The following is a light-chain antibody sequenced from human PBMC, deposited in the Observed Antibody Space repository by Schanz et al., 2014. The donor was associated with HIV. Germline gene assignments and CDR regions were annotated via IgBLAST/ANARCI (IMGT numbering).Light chain of an antibody. CDR3: ATWDDSLDGWV. CDR1: SSNTGTNT. CDR2: NTF. J-gene: IGLJ3*02. Sequence: QSVLTQPPSASGTPGQRVTISCSGSSSNTGTNTVNWYQQLPGTAPKLVIYNTFHRPSGVPDRFSGSQSGTSASLAISGLQSEDEADFYCATWDDSLDGWVFGGGTKLTVL. V-gene: IGLV1-44*01.